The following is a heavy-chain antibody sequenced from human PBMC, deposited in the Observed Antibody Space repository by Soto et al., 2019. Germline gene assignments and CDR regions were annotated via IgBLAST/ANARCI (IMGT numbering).Heavy chain of an antibody. J-gene: IGHJ4*02. D-gene: IGHD3-3*01. Sequence: PSETLSLTCTVSGGSISSGDYYWSWIRQPPGKGLEWIGYIYYSGSTYYNPSLKSRVTISVDTSKNQFSLKLSSVTAADTAVYYCARDGYDFWSGYYHYFDYWGQGTLVTVSS. CDR3: ARDGYDFWSGYYHYFDY. V-gene: IGHV4-30-4*01. CDR1: GGSISSGDYY. CDR2: IYYSGST.